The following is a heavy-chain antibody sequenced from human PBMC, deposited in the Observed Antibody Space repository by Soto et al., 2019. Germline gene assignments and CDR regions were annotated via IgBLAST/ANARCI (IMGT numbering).Heavy chain of an antibody. Sequence: SVKVSCKASGGTFSSYAISWVRQAPGQGLEWMGEIIPIFGTANYAQKFQGRVTITADESTSTAYMELSSLRAEDTAVYYCAKRTVGWYFDLWGRGTLVTVSS. V-gene: IGHV1-69*13. CDR2: IIPIFGTA. D-gene: IGHD4-17*01. CDR3: AKRTVGWYFDL. CDR1: GGTFSSYA. J-gene: IGHJ2*01.